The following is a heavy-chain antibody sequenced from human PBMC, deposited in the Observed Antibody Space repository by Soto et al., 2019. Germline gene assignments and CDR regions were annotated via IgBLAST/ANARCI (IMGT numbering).Heavy chain of an antibody. CDR2: ISGSGGST. Sequence: GGSLRLSCAASGFTFSSYAMSWVRQAPGKGLEWVSAISGSGGSTYYADSVKGRFTISRDNSKNTLYLQMNSLRAEDTAVYYCAKGPREIGYSSSWYYFDYWGQGTLVTVSS. V-gene: IGHV3-23*01. CDR1: GFTFSSYA. J-gene: IGHJ4*02. CDR3: AKGPREIGYSSSWYYFDY. D-gene: IGHD6-13*01.